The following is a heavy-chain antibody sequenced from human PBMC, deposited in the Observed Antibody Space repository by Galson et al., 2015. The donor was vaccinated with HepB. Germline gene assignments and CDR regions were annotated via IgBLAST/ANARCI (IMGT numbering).Heavy chain of an antibody. Sequence: SLRLSCAASGFTFRNYAMSWVRQAPGRGLEWISGITGKGDSTFYADSVKGRFTASKANSNNMLYLQINSLRAEDAGLYFCAKGYGLFDSWGQGILVTVSS. V-gene: IGHV3-23*01. J-gene: IGHJ5*01. CDR1: GFTFRNYA. CDR2: ITGKGDST. D-gene: IGHD5-18*01. CDR3: AKGYGLFDS.